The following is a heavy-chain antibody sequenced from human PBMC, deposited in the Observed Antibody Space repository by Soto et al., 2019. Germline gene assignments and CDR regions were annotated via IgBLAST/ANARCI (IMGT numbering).Heavy chain of an antibody. D-gene: IGHD3-10*01. CDR3: ARGGGLDD. CDR1: GYSFTSFP. J-gene: IGHJ4*02. CDR2: INAANGYT. V-gene: IGHV1-3*01. Sequence: QVQLVQSGAEVKKPGASVKVSCKASGYSFTSFPIHWVRQAPGQGLECMGWINAANGYTRYSQKFQGRVTITRDTSATTAYMDLSSLTSEDTAVYCSARGGGLDDWGQGTLITVSS.